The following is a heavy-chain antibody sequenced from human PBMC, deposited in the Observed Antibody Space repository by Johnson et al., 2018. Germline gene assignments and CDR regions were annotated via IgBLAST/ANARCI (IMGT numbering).Heavy chain of an antibody. J-gene: IGHJ4*02. CDR2: IHHSWGA. Sequence: QVQLQESGPGLVKPSGTLSLTCAVSGGSISSNSWWSWVRQSPEKGLEWMGEIHHSWGANYNPSLKSRLTISIDKSKNQLSLKLTSVTAADTAVYYCARDSSGWQPFDYWGQGTLVTVSS. CDR1: GGSISSNSW. V-gene: IGHV4-4*02. D-gene: IGHD6-19*01. CDR3: ARDSSGWQPFDY.